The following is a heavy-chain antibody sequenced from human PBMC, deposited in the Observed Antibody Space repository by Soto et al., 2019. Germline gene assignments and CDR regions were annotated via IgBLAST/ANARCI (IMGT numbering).Heavy chain of an antibody. CDR3: AGGVIHYGDYRSMDV. Sequence: EVQLVESGGGLVKPGGSLRLSCAASGFTFSSYNMNWVRQAPGKGLEWVSSLSSSSTYIYYADSVKGRFTISRDNAKNSLYLQMNSLRAEDTAVYYCAGGVIHYGDYRSMDVWGKGTTVTVSS. V-gene: IGHV3-21*01. J-gene: IGHJ6*03. D-gene: IGHD4-17*01. CDR1: GFTFSSYN. CDR2: LSSSSTYI.